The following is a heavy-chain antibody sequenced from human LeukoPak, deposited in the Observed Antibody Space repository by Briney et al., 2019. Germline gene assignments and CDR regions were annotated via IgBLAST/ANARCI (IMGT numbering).Heavy chain of an antibody. V-gene: IGHV4-38-2*02. D-gene: IGHD3-9*01. CDR3: ASDLRYFDWLMWYYFDY. CDR1: GYSISSAYY. J-gene: IGHJ4*02. CDR2: IYHSGST. Sequence: SETLSLTCTVSGYSISSAYYWGWIRQPPGKGLEWIGSIYHSGSTYYNPSLKSRVTISVDTSKNQFSLKLSSVTAADTAVYYCASDLRYFDWLMWYYFDYWGQGTLVTVSS.